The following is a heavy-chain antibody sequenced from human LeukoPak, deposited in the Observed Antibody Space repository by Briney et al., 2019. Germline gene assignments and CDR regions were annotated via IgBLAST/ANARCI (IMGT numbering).Heavy chain of an antibody. CDR2: IYYSGST. Sequence: SETLSLTCTVSGDSLSSGDYYWSWIRQPPGKGREWIGYIYYSGSTYYNSSLKSRVTISVDTSKTQFSLTLSSVTAADTAVYYCARAEQLVRGAFDIWGQGTMVTVSS. J-gene: IGHJ3*02. V-gene: IGHV4-30-4*08. D-gene: IGHD6-13*01. CDR1: GDSLSSGDYY. CDR3: ARAEQLVRGAFDI.